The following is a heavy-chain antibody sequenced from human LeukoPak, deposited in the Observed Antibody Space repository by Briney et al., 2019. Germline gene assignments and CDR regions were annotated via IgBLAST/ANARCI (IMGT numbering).Heavy chain of an antibody. J-gene: IGHJ4*02. CDR1: GFTFDSYA. CDR3: AKVHGSGNYHFDS. Sequence: GGSLRLSCEGSGFTFDSYAMSWVRQSPGKGLEWVSAITGTGGNQYHADSVKDRFTISRDNSKNTVYLQMNSLRAEDTAIYYCAKVHGSGNYHFDSWGQGTLVTVSS. CDR2: ITGTGGNQ. V-gene: IGHV3-23*01. D-gene: IGHD3-10*01.